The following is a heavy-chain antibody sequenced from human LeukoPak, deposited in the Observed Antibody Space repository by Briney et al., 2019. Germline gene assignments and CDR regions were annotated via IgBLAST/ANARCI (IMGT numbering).Heavy chain of an antibody. CDR3: ARVPVRYGGNSNWFDP. Sequence: PGGSLRLSCAASGFTFSSYAMSWVRQAPGKGLEWVSYISSSSSTIYYADSVKGRFTISRDNAKNSLYLQMNSLRAEDTAVYYCARVPVRYGGNSNWFDPWGQGTLVTVSS. CDR2: ISSSSSTI. CDR1: GFTFSSYA. D-gene: IGHD2-21*02. V-gene: IGHV3-48*01. J-gene: IGHJ5*02.